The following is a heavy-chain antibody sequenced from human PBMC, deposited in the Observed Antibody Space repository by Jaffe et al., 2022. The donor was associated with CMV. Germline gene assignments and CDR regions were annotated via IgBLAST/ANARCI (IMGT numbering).Heavy chain of an antibody. D-gene: IGHD2-15*01. CDR3: ANGGYCSGGSCLGLFYYYYGMDV. CDR2: ISGSGGST. V-gene: IGHV3-23*01. Sequence: EVQLLESGGGLVQPGGSLRLSCAASGFTFSSYAMSWVRQAPGKGLEWVSAISGSGGSTYYADSVKGRFTISRDNSKNTLYLQMNSLRAEDTAVYYCANGGYCSGGSCLGLFYYYYGMDVWGQGTTVTVSS. CDR1: GFTFSSYA. J-gene: IGHJ6*02.